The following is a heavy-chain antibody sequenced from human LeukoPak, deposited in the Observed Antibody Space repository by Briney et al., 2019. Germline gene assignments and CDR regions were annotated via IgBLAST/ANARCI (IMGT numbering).Heavy chain of an antibody. V-gene: IGHV4-59*01. Sequence: SETLSLTCTVSGGSISSYYWSWIRQPPGKGLEWIGHIYYSGSTNYNPSLKSRVTISVDTSKNQFSLKLSSVTAADTAVYYCARGYYDSSFDYRGQGTLVTVSS. CDR2: IYYSGST. CDR3: ARGYYDSSFDY. J-gene: IGHJ4*02. CDR1: GGSISSYY. D-gene: IGHD3-22*01.